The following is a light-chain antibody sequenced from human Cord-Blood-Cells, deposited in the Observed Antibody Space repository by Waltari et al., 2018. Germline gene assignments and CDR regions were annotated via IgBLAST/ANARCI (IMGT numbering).Light chain of an antibody. J-gene: IGLJ2*01. Sequence: QSALTQPRSVSGSPGQSVTISCTGTSSDVGGYNYVSWYQQPPGKAPKVMIYDVSKRPSGVPDRFSGSKSGNTASLTISGLQAEDEADYYCCSYAGSYTFVVFGGGTKLTVL. CDR3: CSYAGSYTFVV. CDR2: DVS. CDR1: SSDVGGYNY. V-gene: IGLV2-11*01.